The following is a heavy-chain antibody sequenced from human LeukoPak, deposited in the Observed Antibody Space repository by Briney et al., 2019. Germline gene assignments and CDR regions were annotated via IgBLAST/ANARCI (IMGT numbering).Heavy chain of an antibody. CDR2: ISSSSSTI. D-gene: IGHD6-19*01. CDR3: ARARGWYLDY. J-gene: IGHJ4*02. CDR1: GSTFSSYS. V-gene: IGHV3-48*04. Sequence: GGSLRLTCAASGSTFSSYSMNWVRQAPGKGLEWVSYISSSSSTIYYADSVKGRFTISRDNAKNSLYLQMNSLRAEDTAVYYCARARGWYLDYWGQGTLVTVSS.